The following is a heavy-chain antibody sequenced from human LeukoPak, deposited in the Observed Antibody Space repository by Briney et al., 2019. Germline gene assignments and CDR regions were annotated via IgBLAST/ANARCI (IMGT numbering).Heavy chain of an antibody. J-gene: IGHJ3*02. V-gene: IGHV3-9*03. CDR2: ISWNSGSI. D-gene: IGHD3-22*01. Sequence: PGRSLRLSCAASGFTFDDYAMHWVRQAPGKGLEWVSGISWNSGSIGYADSVKGRFTISRDNAKNSLYLQMNSLRAEDMALYYCAKGLSSGYPVAFDIWGQGPMVTVSS. CDR3: AKGLSSGYPVAFDI. CDR1: GFTFDDYA.